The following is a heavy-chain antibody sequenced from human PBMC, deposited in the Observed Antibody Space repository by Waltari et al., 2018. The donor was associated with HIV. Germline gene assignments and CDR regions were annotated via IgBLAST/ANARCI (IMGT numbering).Heavy chain of an antibody. J-gene: IGHJ6*02. CDR1: GGSISSSNW. Sequence: QVQLQESGPGLVKPSGTLSLTCAVSGGSISSSNWWSWVRQPPGTGLVWIGEIYHSGRTDSNPSLKRRVTISVDKAKNQFSLNLSSVTAADTAVYYCARGRERPHYYYYGMDVWGQGTTVTVSS. CDR2: IYHSGRT. CDR3: ARGRERPHYYYYGMDV. V-gene: IGHV4-4*02.